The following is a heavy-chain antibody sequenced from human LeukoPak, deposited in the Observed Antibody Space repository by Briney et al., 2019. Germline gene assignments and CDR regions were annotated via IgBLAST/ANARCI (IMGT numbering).Heavy chain of an antibody. V-gene: IGHV4-34*01. CDR2: VNESGGT. CDR1: IDSFSNYH. D-gene: IGHD1-26*01. J-gene: IGHJ5*02. Sequence: TSGTLSLTCAVYIDSFSNYHWNWIRQTPAKGMEWIGEVNESGGTNISPSLRSRVILSVDTSKNQFSLKLISVTVADTAIYYCARGQGATVPQVGKNWFDPWGQGTRVTVSS. CDR3: ARGQGATVPQVGKNWFDP.